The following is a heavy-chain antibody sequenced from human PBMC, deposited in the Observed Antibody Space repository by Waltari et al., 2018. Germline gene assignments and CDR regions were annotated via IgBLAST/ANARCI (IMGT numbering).Heavy chain of an antibody. V-gene: IGHV4-39*01. Sequence: QLQLQESGPGLVKPSETLSLTCTVSGGSISSSSYYWGWIRQPPGKGLEWIGGIYYSGSTYHNPSLKSRVTISVDTSKNQFSLKLGSVTAADTAVYYCASLSFSTSPDYWGQGTLVTVSS. CDR1: GGSISSSSYY. CDR2: IYYSGST. J-gene: IGHJ4*02. D-gene: IGHD2-2*01. CDR3: ASLSFSTSPDY.